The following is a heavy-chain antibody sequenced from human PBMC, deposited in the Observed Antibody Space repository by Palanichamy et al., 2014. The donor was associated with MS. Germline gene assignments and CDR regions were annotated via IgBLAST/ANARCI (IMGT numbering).Heavy chain of an antibody. Sequence: GSLRLSCAASGFTFNTYNMNWVRQAPGKGLEWISYINSGSDIIYYAKSVRGRFTISRDNANDSVFLQMNNLRDEDTAVYYCARSAYYCSGGSCYQDYWGQGTLVTVSS. J-gene: IGHJ4*02. V-gene: IGHV3-48*02. CDR2: INSGSDII. D-gene: IGHD2-15*01. CDR3: ARSAYYCSGGSCYQDY. CDR1: GFTFNTYN.